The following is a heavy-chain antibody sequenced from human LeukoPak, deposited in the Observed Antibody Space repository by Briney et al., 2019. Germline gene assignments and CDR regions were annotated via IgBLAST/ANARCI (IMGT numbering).Heavy chain of an antibody. D-gene: IGHD6-13*01. CDR1: GFTFTSYW. Sequence: PGGSLRLSCAVSGFTFTSYWMNWVRQAPGKGLEWVASIRQDGGEKSYADSVKGRFTISRDNTKNSLYLQINSLRAEDTAVYYCARDGTAAGLYFDLWGQGTLVTVSS. J-gene: IGHJ4*01. CDR2: IRQDGGEK. V-gene: IGHV3-7*01. CDR3: ARDGTAAGLYFDL.